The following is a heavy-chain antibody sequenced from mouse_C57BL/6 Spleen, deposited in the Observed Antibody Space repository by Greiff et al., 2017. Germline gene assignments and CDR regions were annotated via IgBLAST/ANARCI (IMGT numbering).Heavy chain of an antibody. CDR2: IRSKSNNYAT. Sequence: EVKLMESGGGLVQPKGSLKLSCAASGFSFNTYAMNWVRQAPGKGLEWVARIRSKSNNYATYYADSVKDRFTISRDDSESMLYLQMNNLKTEDTAMYYCVRRANWTWFAYWGQGTLVTVSA. V-gene: IGHV10-1*01. CDR3: VRRANWTWFAY. D-gene: IGHD4-1*01. CDR1: GFSFNTYA. J-gene: IGHJ3*01.